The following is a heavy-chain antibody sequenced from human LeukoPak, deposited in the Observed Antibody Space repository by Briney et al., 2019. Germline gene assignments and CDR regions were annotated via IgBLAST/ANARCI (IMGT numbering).Heavy chain of an antibody. D-gene: IGHD4-23*01. Sequence: SETLSLTCTMSGGSFSSDYWNWIRQPPGKGLEWIGYIFHSGTTNYNPSLKSRVTISVDTSKNHCSLRLSSVTAADTAVYYCASALRWGDFDYWGQGTLVTVSS. CDR3: ASALRWGDFDY. CDR1: GGSFSSDY. CDR2: IFHSGTT. V-gene: IGHV4-59*01. J-gene: IGHJ4*02.